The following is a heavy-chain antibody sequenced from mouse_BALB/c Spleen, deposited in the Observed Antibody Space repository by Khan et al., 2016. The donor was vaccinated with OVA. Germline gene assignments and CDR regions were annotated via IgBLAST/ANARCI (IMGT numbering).Heavy chain of an antibody. D-gene: IGHD2-1*01. CDR2: INPSTGYT. CDR3: ARRRLYGIFAS. Sequence: QVRLQQSGAELAKPGASVKMSCKASGYTFTSYWMHWVKQRPGQGLEWIGYINPSTGYTEYNQKFRDKAILTTDKSSSTAYMQLSSLTSEDSAVYYCARRRLYGIFASWGQGTLVTVSA. J-gene: IGHJ3*01. V-gene: IGHV1-7*01. CDR1: GYTFTSYW.